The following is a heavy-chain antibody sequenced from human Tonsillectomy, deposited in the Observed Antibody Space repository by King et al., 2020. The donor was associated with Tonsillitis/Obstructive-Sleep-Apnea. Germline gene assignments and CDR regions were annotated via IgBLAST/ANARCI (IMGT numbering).Heavy chain of an antibody. CDR1: GFTFSTYG. CDR2: ISYDGTNK. CDR3: AKVVQQLVPDPYYYYYYGMDV. V-gene: IGHV3-30*18. J-gene: IGHJ6*02. D-gene: IGHD6-6*01. Sequence: HVQLVESGGGVVQPGRSLRLSCVASGFTFSTYGMHWVRQAPGKGLEWVAVISYDGTNKYSADSVKGRFTISRDNSENTLYLQMNSLRVEDTAVYYCAKVVQQLVPDPYYYYYYGMDVWGQGTTVTVSS.